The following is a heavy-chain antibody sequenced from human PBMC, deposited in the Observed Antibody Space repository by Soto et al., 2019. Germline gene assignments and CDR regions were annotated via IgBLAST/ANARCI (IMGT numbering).Heavy chain of an antibody. CDR2: IWYDGSNK. CDR1: GFTFSSYG. CDR3: AREGFGPRKTHDYPKWGWFDP. D-gene: IGHD4-17*01. V-gene: IGHV3-33*01. J-gene: IGHJ5*02. Sequence: QVQLVESGGGVVQPGRSLRLSCAASGFTFSSYGMHWVRQAPGKGLEWVAVIWYDGSNKYYADSVKGRFTISRDNSKTTLYLQTHSLRAEGPGVYSWAREGFGPRKTHDYPKWGWFDPGGQGTLVTVSS.